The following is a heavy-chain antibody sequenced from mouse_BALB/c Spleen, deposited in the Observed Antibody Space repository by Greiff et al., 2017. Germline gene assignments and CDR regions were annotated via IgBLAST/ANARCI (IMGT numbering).Heavy chain of an antibody. Sequence: VKLMESGAELMKPGASVKISCKATGYTFSSYWIEWVKQRPGHGLEWIGEILPGSGSTNYNEKFKGKATFTADTSSNTAYMQLSSLTSEDSAVYYCARKSLVTHYYAMDYWGQGTSVTVSS. CDR3: ARKSLVTHYYAMDY. CDR1: GYTFSSYW. V-gene: IGHV1-9*01. CDR2: ILPGSGST. D-gene: IGHD2-10*02. J-gene: IGHJ4*01.